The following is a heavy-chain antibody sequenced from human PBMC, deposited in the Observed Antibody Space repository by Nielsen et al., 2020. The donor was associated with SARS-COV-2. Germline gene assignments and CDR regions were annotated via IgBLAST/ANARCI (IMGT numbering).Heavy chain of an antibody. CDR1: GFTFSSYS. D-gene: IGHD6-6*01. Sequence: GGSLRLSCAASGFTFSSYSMNWVRQAPGKGLEWMTIISYDGNEHYADSVKGRFTISRDNSKSTVFLQMNSLKLEDTAVYYCARETIDHTSSFVDYWGQGTLVTVSS. V-gene: IGHV3-30*03. CDR2: ISYDGNE. J-gene: IGHJ4*02. CDR3: ARETIDHTSSFVDY.